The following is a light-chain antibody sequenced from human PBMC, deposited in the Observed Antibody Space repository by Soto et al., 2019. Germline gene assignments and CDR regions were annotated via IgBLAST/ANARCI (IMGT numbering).Light chain of an antibody. Sequence: AIRMTQSPSSFSASTGDRVTITCRASQGISSYLAWYQQKPGKAPKLLIYAASTLQSGVPSRFSGSGSGTDFTLTISCLQSEDFVTYYCQQYYSYPPTFGQGTKLEI. CDR1: QGISSY. J-gene: IGKJ2*01. CDR3: QQYYSYPPT. V-gene: IGKV1-8*01. CDR2: AAS.